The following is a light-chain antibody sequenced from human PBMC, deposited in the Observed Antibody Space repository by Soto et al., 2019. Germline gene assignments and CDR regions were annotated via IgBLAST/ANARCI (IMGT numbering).Light chain of an antibody. CDR2: DAS. CDR1: QSVSKY. Sequence: EIVLTQSPATLSLSPGEGATLSCRASQSVSKYLAWYQQKPGQAPRLLIYDASTRATGIPARFSGSGSGTDFTLPISSLEPEDFAVYYFLHRGAWTAITFAQGTQLRLN. V-gene: IGKV3-11*01. CDR3: LHRGAWTAIT. J-gene: IGKJ5*01.